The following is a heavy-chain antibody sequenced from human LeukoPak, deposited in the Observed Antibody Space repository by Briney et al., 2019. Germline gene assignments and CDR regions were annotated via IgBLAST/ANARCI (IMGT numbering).Heavy chain of an antibody. CDR2: IKPDGSEK. J-gene: IGHJ4*02. CDR1: EFTVSSQS. Sequence: SGGSLRPSCAASEFTVSSQSMTWVRQAPGKGLEWVANIKPDGSEKYYAASVRGRFTISRDNAKKALYLQMNSLRVEDTAVYYCASERPSSSWYDYWGQGTLVTVSS. D-gene: IGHD6-13*01. CDR3: ASERPSSSWYDY. V-gene: IGHV3-7*01.